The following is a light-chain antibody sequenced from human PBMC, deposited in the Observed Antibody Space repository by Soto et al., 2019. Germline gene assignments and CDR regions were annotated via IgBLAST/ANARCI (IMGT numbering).Light chain of an antibody. J-gene: IGLJ2*01. CDR2: SNT. Sequence: QSVLTQPPSVSGAPGQRVTISCTGSSSNIGAGHAVPWYQQLPGKAPKLLIHSNTNRPSGVPYRFSGSKSGTSASLAIAGRQADDEADYYCQSYYPTLRTSLFGGGTKLTVL. CDR3: QSYYPTLRTSL. CDR1: SSNIGAGHA. V-gene: IGLV1-40*01.